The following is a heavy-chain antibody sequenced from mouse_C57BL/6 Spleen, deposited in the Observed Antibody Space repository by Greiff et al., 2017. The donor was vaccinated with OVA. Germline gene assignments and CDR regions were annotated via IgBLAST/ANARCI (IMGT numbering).Heavy chain of an antibody. V-gene: IGHV5-9-1*02. D-gene: IGHD2-3*01. J-gene: IGHJ4*01. CDR2: ISSGGDYI. CDR3: TRRDGYHYYAMDY. CDR1: GFTFSSYA. Sequence: EVQGVESGEGLVKPGGSLKLSCAASGFTFSSYAMSWVRQTPEKRLEWVAYISSGGDYIYYADTVKGRFTISRDNARNTLYLQMSSLKSEDTAMYYCTRRDGYHYYAMDYWGQGTSVTVSS.